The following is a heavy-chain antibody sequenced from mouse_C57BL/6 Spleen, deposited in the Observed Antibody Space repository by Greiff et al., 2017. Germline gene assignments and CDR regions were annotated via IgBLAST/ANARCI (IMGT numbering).Heavy chain of an antibody. CDR2: INPSNGGT. CDR3: ALITTVVVPFDY. V-gene: IGHV1-53*01. D-gene: IGHD1-1*01. Sequence: QVQLQQSGTELVKPGASVKLSCKASGYTFTSYWMHWVKQRPGQGLEWIGNINPSNGGTNYNEKFKSKATLTVDKSSSTAYMQLSSLTSEDSAVYYCALITTVVVPFDYWGQGTTLTVSS. J-gene: IGHJ2*01. CDR1: GYTFTSYW.